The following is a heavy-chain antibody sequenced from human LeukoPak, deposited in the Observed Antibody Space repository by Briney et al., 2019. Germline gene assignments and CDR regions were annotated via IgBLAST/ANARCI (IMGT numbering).Heavy chain of an antibody. D-gene: IGHD5-18*01. CDR1: GGSISSYY. Sequence: PSETLSLTCTVSGGSISSYYWSWIRQPPGKGLEWIGYIYYSGSTNYNPSLKSRVTISVDTSKNQFSLKLGSVTAADTAVYYCARRKGDTAMVMFDYWGQGTLVTVSS. CDR2: IYYSGST. CDR3: ARRKGDTAMVMFDY. V-gene: IGHV4-59*08. J-gene: IGHJ4*02.